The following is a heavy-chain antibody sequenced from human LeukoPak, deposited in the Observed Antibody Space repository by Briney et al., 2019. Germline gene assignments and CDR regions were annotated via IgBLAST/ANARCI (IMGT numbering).Heavy chain of an antibody. J-gene: IGHJ6*02. D-gene: IGHD3-10*01. Sequence: GGSLRLSCAASGFTFSSYWMSWVRQAPGKGLEWVANIKQDGSEKYYVDSVKGRFTISRDNAKNSLYLQMNSLRAEDTAVYYCARGEITMVRGVSSYYYYYYGMDVWGQGTTVTVSS. V-gene: IGHV3-7*01. CDR3: ARGEITMVRGVSSYYYYYYGMDV. CDR1: GFTFSSYW. CDR2: IKQDGSEK.